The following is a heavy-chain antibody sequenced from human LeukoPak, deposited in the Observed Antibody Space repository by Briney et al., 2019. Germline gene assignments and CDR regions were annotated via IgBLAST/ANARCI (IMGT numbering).Heavy chain of an antibody. J-gene: IGHJ4*02. CDR1: GFTFSSYA. V-gene: IGHV3-30-3*01. D-gene: IGHD3-3*01. Sequence: GGSLRLSCAASGFTFSSYAMHWVRQAPGKGLEWVAVISYDGSNKYYADSVKGRFTISRDNSKNTLYLQMNSLRAEDTAVYYCARGTLDFWSGYHDYWGQGTLVTVSS. CDR2: ISYDGSNK. CDR3: ARGTLDFWSGYHDY.